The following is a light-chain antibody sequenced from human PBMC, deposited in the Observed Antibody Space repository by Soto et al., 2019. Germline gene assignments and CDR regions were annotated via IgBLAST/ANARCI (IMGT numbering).Light chain of an antibody. CDR2: EVS. V-gene: IGLV2-14*03. CDR3: SSYTSSSTRA. J-gene: IGLJ1*01. CDR1: SCDVGAYDY. Sequence: QSALTQPASVSGSPGQSITISCTGTSCDVGAYDYVSWYQQHPDKAPKLMIYEVSNRPSGVSNRFSGSKSVNTATLTISGLQAEDEADYYCSSYTSSSTRAFGTGTKVTV.